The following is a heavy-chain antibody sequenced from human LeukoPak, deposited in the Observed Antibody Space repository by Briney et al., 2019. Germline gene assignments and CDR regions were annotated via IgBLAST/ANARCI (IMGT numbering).Heavy chain of an antibody. D-gene: IGHD1-26*01. CDR2: IYHSGST. V-gene: IGHV4-30-2*01. J-gene: IGHJ1*01. Sequence: SETLSLTCTVSGGSISSGGYYWSWIRQPPGKGLEWIGYIYHSGSTYYNPSLKSRVTISVDRSKNQFSLKLSSVTAADTAVYYCARTAPLRWELLLTDFQHWGQGTLVTVSS. CDR1: GGSISSGGYY. CDR3: ARTAPLRWELLLTDFQH.